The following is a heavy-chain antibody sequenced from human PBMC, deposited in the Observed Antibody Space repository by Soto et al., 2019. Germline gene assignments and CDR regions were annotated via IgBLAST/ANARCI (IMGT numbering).Heavy chain of an antibody. CDR1: GYTFTSYG. D-gene: IGHD1-26*01. CDR3: ARGWEILGPSLLNAFDI. V-gene: IGHV1-18*04. J-gene: IGHJ3*02. CDR2: ISAYNGNT. Sequence: ASVKVSCKASGYTFTSYGISWVRQAPGQGLEWMGWISAYNGNTNYAQKLQGRVTMTTDTSTSTAYMELRSLRSDDTAVYYCARGWEILGPSLLNAFDIWGQGTMVTVSS.